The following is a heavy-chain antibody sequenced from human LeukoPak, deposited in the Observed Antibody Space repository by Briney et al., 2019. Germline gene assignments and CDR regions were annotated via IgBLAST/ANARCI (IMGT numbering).Heavy chain of an antibody. J-gene: IGHJ4*02. V-gene: IGHV3-23*01. CDR3: ARDPYASGSYGDY. Sequence: GGSLRLSCAASGLTFSNFAMSWVRQAPGKGLEWVSGISGSGGKTYYADSVKGRFTISRDNSKNTLYLQMNSLRAEDTAVYYCARDPYASGSYGDYWGQGTLVTVSS. D-gene: IGHD3-10*01. CDR2: ISGSGGKT. CDR1: GLTFSNFA.